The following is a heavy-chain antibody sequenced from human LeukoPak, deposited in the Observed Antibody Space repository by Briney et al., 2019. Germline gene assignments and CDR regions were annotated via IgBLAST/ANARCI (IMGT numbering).Heavy chain of an antibody. CDR1: GYTLSELS. CDR3: ATLDLPPSTAAVAS. Sequence: ASVKVSCKVSGYTLSELSIHWVRQGAGKGLEWMAGFVLEDGERIYAQKFRGRVRVTEDTSTDTAYMELSSLRSEDTAVYYCATLDLPPSTAAVASWGQGTLVTVSS. CDR2: FVLEDGER. J-gene: IGHJ5*01. V-gene: IGHV1-24*01. D-gene: IGHD6-13*01.